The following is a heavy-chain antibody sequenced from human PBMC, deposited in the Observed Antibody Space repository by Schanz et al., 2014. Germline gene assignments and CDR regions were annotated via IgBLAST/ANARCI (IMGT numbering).Heavy chain of an antibody. V-gene: IGHV4-34*01. D-gene: IGHD3-3*02. Sequence: QVQLQQWGAGLLKPSETLSLTCAVYGGPFSGYFWSWIRQSPGKGLQWIGEIHHSGSIIYNPSLRSGVPISMDTSKTKFFLKVTSVTAADTAVYYCARHLVNAYGMDVWGQGTAVTVSS. J-gene: IGHJ6*02. CDR2: IHHSGSI. CDR3: ARHLVNAYGMDV. CDR1: GGPFSGYF.